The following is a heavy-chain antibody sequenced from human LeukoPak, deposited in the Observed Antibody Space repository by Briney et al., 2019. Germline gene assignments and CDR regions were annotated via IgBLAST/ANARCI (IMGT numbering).Heavy chain of an antibody. D-gene: IGHD2-2*01. Sequence: SETLSLTCSVSGVSIRSTNYYWGWIRQPPGKGLEWIGEINHSGSTNYNPSLKSRVTISVDTSKNQFSLKLSSVTAADTAVYYCARGGMDEPNIVVVPAAVKRVFDYWGQGTLVTVSS. J-gene: IGHJ4*02. CDR1: GVSIRSTNYY. CDR2: INHSGST. CDR3: ARGGMDEPNIVVVPAAVKRVFDY. V-gene: IGHV4-39*07.